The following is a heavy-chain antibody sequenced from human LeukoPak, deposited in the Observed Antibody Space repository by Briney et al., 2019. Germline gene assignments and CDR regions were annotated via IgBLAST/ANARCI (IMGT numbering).Heavy chain of an antibody. CDR2: ISAYNGNT. Sequence: GASVKVSCKASGYTFTSYGISWVRQAPGQGLEWMGWISAYNGNTNYAQKLQGRVTMTTDTSTSTAYMELRSLRSDDTAVYYCARWYSSSFYYYYYYYMDVWGKGTTVTVSS. CDR1: GYTFTSYG. V-gene: IGHV1-18*01. J-gene: IGHJ6*03. D-gene: IGHD6-13*01. CDR3: ARWYSSSFYYYYYYYMDV.